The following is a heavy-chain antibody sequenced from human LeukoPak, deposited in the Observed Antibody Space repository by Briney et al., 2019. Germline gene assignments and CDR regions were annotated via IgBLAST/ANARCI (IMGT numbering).Heavy chain of an antibody. CDR2: IRYDGSNK. D-gene: IGHD1-1*01. Sequence: GGSLRLSCAASGFTFSSYGMHWVRQAPGKGLEWVAFIRYDGSNKYYADSVKGRFTISRDNSNNSLFVQMNSLRAEDTAVYFCAKSRSGSANWALQIFDNWGQGTLVTVSS. CDR1: GFTFSSYG. CDR3: AKSRSGSANWALQIFDN. J-gene: IGHJ4*02. V-gene: IGHV3-30*02.